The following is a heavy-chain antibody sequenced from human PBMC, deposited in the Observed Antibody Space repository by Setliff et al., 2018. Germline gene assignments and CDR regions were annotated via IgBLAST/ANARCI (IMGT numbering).Heavy chain of an antibody. CDR2: IFYSDTA. D-gene: IGHD3-10*01. Sequence: SETLSLTCTVSGGSIGPHYWSWIRQAPGKGLEWIGHIFYSDTAKYNPSLESRAAIPVDSSKNQFSLKLRSVTAADTAVYYCARDRSTVIRGVTSFFYYYMDVWGGGTTVTVS. V-gene: IGHV4-59*11. CDR1: GGSIGPHY. J-gene: IGHJ6*03. CDR3: ARDRSTVIRGVTSFFYYYMDV.